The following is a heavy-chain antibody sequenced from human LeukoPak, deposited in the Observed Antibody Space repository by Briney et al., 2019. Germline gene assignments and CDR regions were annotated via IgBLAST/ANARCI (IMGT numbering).Heavy chain of an antibody. J-gene: IGHJ6*03. V-gene: IGHV3-7*01. CDR2: IKQDGSEK. D-gene: IGHD1-26*01. Sequence: GGSLRLSCAASGFTFSSYWMSWVRQAPGKGLEWVANIKQDGSEKYYVDSVKGRFTISRDNAKNSLYLQLNSLRAEDTAVYYCARDPYSGAYGDTYYYYMDVWGKGTTVTISS. CDR1: GFTFSSYW. CDR3: ARDPYSGAYGDTYYYYMDV.